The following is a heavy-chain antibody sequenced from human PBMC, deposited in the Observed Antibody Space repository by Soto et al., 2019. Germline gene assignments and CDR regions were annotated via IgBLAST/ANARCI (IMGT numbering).Heavy chain of an antibody. J-gene: IGHJ4*02. CDR3: AGEWGGGASFDY. V-gene: IGHV1-69*01. CDR1: GGTFSSYA. D-gene: IGHD1-26*01. Sequence: QVQLVQSGAEVKKPGSSVKVSCKASGGTFSSYAISWVRQAPGQGLEWMGGIIPIFGTANYAQKFQGRVTITADESTSRAYMELSGLTAEERAVYYWAGEWGGGASFDYWGQGTLVTVSS. CDR2: IIPIFGTA.